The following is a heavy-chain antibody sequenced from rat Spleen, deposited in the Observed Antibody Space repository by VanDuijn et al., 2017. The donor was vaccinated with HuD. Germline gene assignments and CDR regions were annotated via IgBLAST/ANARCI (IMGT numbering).Heavy chain of an antibody. CDR3: TTHPRY. CDR2: VRYNGDT. V-gene: IGHV2-63*01. J-gene: IGHJ2*01. Sequence: QVQLKESGPGLVQPSETLSLTCTVSGFSLTTYSVSWVRQSSGKGPEWLGRVRYNGDTSYNSALKSRLSISRDTSKNQVFLKMNSLQTDDTGTYYCTTHPRYWGQGVMVTVSS. D-gene: IGHD3-1*01. CDR1: GFSLTTYS.